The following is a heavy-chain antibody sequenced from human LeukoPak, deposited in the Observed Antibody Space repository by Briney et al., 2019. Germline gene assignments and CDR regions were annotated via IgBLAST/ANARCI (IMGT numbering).Heavy chain of an antibody. CDR2: ISWNSGSI. V-gene: IGHV3-9*01. J-gene: IGHJ3*02. Sequence: GGSLRLSCAASGFTFDDYAMHWVRQAPGKGLEWVSGISWNSGSIGYADSVKGRFTISRDNAKNSLYLQMNSLRAEDTALYYCAKGVEEMATITKGAFDIWGQGTMVTVSS. CDR3: AKGVEEMATITKGAFDI. D-gene: IGHD5-24*01. CDR1: GFTFDDYA.